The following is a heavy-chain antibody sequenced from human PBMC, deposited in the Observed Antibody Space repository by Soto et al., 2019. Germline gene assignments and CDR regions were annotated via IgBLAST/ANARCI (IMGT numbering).Heavy chain of an antibody. J-gene: IGHJ6*02. D-gene: IGHD3-9*01. Sequence: EVQLVQSGAEVKKPGESLRISCKGSGYSFTSYWISWVRQMPGKGLEWMGRIDPSDSYTNYSPSFQGHVTISADKSISTAYLQWSSLKASDTAMYYCARLSVEYYDILTGYYRARKIGGMDVWGQGTTVTVSS. V-gene: IGHV5-10-1*03. CDR1: GYSFTSYW. CDR3: ARLSVEYYDILTGYYRARKIGGMDV. CDR2: IDPSDSYT.